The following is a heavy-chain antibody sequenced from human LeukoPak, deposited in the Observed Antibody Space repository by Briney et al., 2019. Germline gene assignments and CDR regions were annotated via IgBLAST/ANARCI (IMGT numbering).Heavy chain of an antibody. V-gene: IGHV3-21*01. J-gene: IGHJ5*02. CDR3: ARVAPDYGDFS. D-gene: IGHD4-17*01. CDR1: GLPFSSYS. Sequence: NPGGTLRLSCAAPGLPFSSYSMNWVRQAPGKGLEWVSSISSSSSYIYYADSVKRRFTISRDNAKNSLFLQMSSLSAEDTAVYYCARVAPDYGDFSWGQGTLVTVSS. CDR2: ISSSSSYI.